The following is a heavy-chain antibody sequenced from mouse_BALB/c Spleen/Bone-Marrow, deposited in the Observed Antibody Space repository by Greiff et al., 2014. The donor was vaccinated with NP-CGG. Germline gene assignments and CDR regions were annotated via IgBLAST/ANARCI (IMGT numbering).Heavy chain of an antibody. J-gene: IGHJ4*01. CDR2: IAPGSGST. CDR1: GYTFTNYW. V-gene: IGHV1S41*01. CDR3: ARGIYYGNYVYAMDY. D-gene: IGHD2-1*01. Sequence: DLVKPGASVKLSCKASGYTFTNYWINWIKQRPGQGLEWIGRIAPGSGSTYYNEMFKGKATLTVDTSSSTAYIQLSSPSSEDSAVYFCARGIYYGNYVYAMDYWGQGTSVTVSS.